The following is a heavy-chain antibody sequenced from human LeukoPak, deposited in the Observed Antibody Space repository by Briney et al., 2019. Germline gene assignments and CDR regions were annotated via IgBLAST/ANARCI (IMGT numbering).Heavy chain of an antibody. CDR3: ARGALRYFDGYMDV. CDR1: GFTFSNAW. D-gene: IGHD3-9*01. J-gene: IGHJ6*03. Sequence: GGSLRLSCAASGFTFSNAWMSWVRQAPGKGLEWVANIKQDGSEKYYVDSVKGRFTISRDNAKNSLYLQMNSLRAEDTAVYYCARGALRYFDGYMDVWGKGTTVTISS. V-gene: IGHV3-7*01. CDR2: IKQDGSEK.